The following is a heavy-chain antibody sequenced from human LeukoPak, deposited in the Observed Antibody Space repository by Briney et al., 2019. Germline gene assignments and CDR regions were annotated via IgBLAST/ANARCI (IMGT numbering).Heavy chain of an antibody. V-gene: IGHV1-46*01. J-gene: IGHJ5*02. Sequence: ASVKVSCKASGYTFTSYYMHWVRQAPGQGLEWMGIINPSGGSTSYAQKFQGRVTMTRDTSTSTVYVELSSLRSEDTAVYYCARGKYLEYCSGGSCYGKNWFDPWGQGTLVTVSS. CDR2: INPSGGST. CDR1: GYTFTSYY. CDR3: ARGKYLEYCSGGSCYGKNWFDP. D-gene: IGHD2-15*01.